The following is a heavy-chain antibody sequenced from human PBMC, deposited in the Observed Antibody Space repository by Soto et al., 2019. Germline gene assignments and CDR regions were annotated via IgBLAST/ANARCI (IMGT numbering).Heavy chain of an antibody. V-gene: IGHV4-39*01. D-gene: IGHD2-8*02. CDR2: IYYSGSS. CDR1: GGSISSSSYY. J-gene: IGHJ5*02. CDR3: ARLTGWFDP. Sequence: QLQLQESGPGLVKPSETLSLTCTVSGGSISSSSYYWGWIRQPPGKGLAWIGSIYYSGSSYYNPSLKSRVTISVDTSKNQFALKLSSVTAADAAVYYCARLTGWFDPWGQGTLVTVSS.